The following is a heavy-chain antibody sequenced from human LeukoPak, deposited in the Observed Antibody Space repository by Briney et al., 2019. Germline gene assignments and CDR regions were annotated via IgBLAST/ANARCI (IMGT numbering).Heavy chain of an antibody. CDR3: AKDWGTGRYCSSTSCYTSYYFDY. CDR1: GFTFSSYS. CDR2: ISGSGGST. D-gene: IGHD2-2*02. J-gene: IGHJ4*02. V-gene: IGHV3-23*01. Sequence: GGSLRLSCAASGFTFSSYSMNWVRQAPGKGLEWVSAISGSGGSTYYADSVKGRFTISRDNSKNTLYLQMNSLRAEDTAVYYCAKDWGTGRYCSSTSCYTSYYFDYWGQGTLVTVSS.